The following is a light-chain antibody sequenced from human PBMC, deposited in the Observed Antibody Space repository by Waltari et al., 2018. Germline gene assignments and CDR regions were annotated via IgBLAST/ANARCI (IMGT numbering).Light chain of an antibody. CDR1: SSDIGCYNL. V-gene: IGLV2-23*02. CDR2: DVF. J-gene: IGLJ3*02. CDR3: CSYAGSYTWV. Sequence: QSALTQPASVSGSPGQSITIPCPGASSDIGCYNLCSCYHQHPGKAPKLLVYDVFYRPSGVSNRFSASKSGNTASLTISGLQAEDEADYYCCSYAGSYTWVFGGGTKLTVL.